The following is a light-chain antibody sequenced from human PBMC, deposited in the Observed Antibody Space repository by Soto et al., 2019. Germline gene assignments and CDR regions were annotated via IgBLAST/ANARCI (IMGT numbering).Light chain of an antibody. CDR1: NSDVGGYTY. Sequence: QSALTQPASVSGSPGQSITICCTGTNSDVGGYTYVSWYQQHPGKAPKLMIYDVSNRPSGVSNRFSGSKSGNTASLTISGLQADDEADYYCSSYTSSSTPYVFGTGTKLTVL. CDR2: DVS. V-gene: IGLV2-14*03. CDR3: SSYTSSSTPYV. J-gene: IGLJ1*01.